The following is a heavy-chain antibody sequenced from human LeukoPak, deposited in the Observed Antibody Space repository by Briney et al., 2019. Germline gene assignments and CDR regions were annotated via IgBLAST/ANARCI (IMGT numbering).Heavy chain of an antibody. CDR1: GFTVSSNY. Sequence: GGSLRLSCAASGFTVSSNYMSWVRQAPGKGLEWVSVIYSGGSTYHADSVKGRFTISRDNSKNTLYLQMNSLRAEDTAVYYCARSRRDGYNFGYFDYWGQGTLVTVSS. D-gene: IGHD5-24*01. CDR2: IYSGGST. J-gene: IGHJ4*02. V-gene: IGHV3-53*01. CDR3: ARSRRDGYNFGYFDY.